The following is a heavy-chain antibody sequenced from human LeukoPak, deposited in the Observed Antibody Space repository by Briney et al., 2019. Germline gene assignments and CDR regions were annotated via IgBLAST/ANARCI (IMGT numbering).Heavy chain of an antibody. D-gene: IGHD1-1*01. CDR1: GFTFSSYA. Sequence: GGSLRLSCAASGFTFSSYAMSWVRQAPGKGLEWVSAISDSGTTYYADSVKGRFTISRGNSKNTLYLQMNSLRAEDTAVYYCAREQQIGKYYFDYWGQGTLVTVSS. J-gene: IGHJ4*02. CDR2: ISDSGTT. CDR3: AREQQIGKYYFDY. V-gene: IGHV3-23*01.